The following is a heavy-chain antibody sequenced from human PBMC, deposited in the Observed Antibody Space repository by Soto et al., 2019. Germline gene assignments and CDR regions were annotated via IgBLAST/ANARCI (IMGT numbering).Heavy chain of an antibody. Sequence: QVHLQQWGAGLLKPSETLSLTCAVSGGSLSGYYWSWIRQPPGRGLEWIGEINHGGGTNYNPSLKSRVTISVDPSKDQFSLKLTSVSAADSAVYFCARALLLDRDYWGQGALVTVSS. CDR3: ARALLLDRDY. CDR1: GGSLSGYY. J-gene: IGHJ4*02. CDR2: INHGGGT. D-gene: IGHD1-26*01. V-gene: IGHV4-34*01.